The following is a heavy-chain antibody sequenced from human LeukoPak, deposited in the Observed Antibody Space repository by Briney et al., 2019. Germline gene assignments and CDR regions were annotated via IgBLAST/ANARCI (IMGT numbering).Heavy chain of an antibody. CDR2: IRYDGSNK. CDR3: AKDALRYFDSLYYFDY. J-gene: IGHJ4*02. D-gene: IGHD3-9*01. Sequence: GGSLRLSCAASGFTFSSYGMHWVRQAPGKGLEWVAFIRYDGSNKYYADSVKGRFTISRDNSKNTLYLQMNSLRAEDTAVYYCAKDALRYFDSLYYFDYWGQGTLVTVSS. V-gene: IGHV3-30*02. CDR1: GFTFSSYG.